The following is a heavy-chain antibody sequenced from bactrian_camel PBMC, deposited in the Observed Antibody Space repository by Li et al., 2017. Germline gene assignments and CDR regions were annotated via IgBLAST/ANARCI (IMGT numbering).Heavy chain of an antibody. J-gene: IGHJ4*01. Sequence: VQLVESGGGLVQPGASLKLSCIGSGFTFSSYDMAWVRQAPGKGLEWVSTIQSDGTSTEFADSVKGRFAISEDNAKNILYLQMNSLQPEDTAIYYCAAAKGLPDLLRGGYLSARSYNYWGRGTQVTVS. D-gene: IGHD3*01. CDR1: GFTFSSYD. CDR3: AAAKGLPDLLRGGYLSARSYNY. V-gene: IGHV3S40*01. CDR2: IQSDGTST.